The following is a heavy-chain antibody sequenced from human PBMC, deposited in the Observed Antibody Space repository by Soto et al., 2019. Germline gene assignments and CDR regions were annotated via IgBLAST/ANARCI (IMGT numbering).Heavy chain of an antibody. Sequence: VASVKVSCKASGGTFSSYAISWVRQAPGQGLEWMGGIIPIFGTANYAQKFQGRVTITADKSTSTAYMELSSLRSEDTAVYYCATYSSGYYYDYWGQGTLVTVSS. D-gene: IGHD3-22*01. J-gene: IGHJ4*02. CDR3: ATYSSGYYYDY. CDR1: GGTFSSYA. V-gene: IGHV1-69*06. CDR2: IIPIFGTA.